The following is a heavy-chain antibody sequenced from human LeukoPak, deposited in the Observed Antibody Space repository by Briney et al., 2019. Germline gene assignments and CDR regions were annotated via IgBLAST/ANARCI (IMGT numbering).Heavy chain of an antibody. CDR2: IYYMLNA. CDR1: GASMRDHY. Sequence: SETLSLTCAVSGASMRDHYWTWIRQPPGKGLEWIGNIYYMLNANSYNPSLKSRVSVSMDTPGTQFSLKLNSVTTADTAVYYCATSFRSGWGFDSWGQGILVAVSS. J-gene: IGHJ4*02. D-gene: IGHD6-19*01. CDR3: ATSFRSGWGFDS. V-gene: IGHV4-59*11.